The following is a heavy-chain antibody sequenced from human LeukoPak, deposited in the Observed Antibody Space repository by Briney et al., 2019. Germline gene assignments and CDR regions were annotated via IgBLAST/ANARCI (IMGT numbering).Heavy chain of an antibody. CDR1: GGSISSYY. Sequence: SETLSLTCTVSGGSISSYYWSWIRQPPGKGLEWIGYINYSGSTNYNPSLKSRVTISVDTSKNQFSLKLSSVTAADTAVYYCARAGTYYHDDYYGMDVWGQGTTVTVSS. CDR2: INYSGST. CDR3: ARAGTYYHDDYYGMDV. D-gene: IGHD3-10*01. J-gene: IGHJ6*02. V-gene: IGHV4-59*08.